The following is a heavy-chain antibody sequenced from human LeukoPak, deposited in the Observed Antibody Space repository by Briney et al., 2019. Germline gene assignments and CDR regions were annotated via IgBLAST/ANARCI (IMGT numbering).Heavy chain of an antibody. CDR3: AKASRVAVAGGRFDY. D-gene: IGHD6-19*01. Sequence: GGSLRLSCAASGFTFNSYAMSWVRQAPGKGLEWVSGVSGSGNRTYYIDSVKGRFSISRDNSKNTAYLQMNSLRVEDTAVYYCAKASRVAVAGGRFDYWGQGTLVTVSS. J-gene: IGHJ4*02. V-gene: IGHV3-23*01. CDR1: GFTFNSYA. CDR2: VSGSGNRT.